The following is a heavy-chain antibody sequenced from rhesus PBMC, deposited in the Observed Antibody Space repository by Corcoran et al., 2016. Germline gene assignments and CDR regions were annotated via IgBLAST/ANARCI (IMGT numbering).Heavy chain of an antibody. Sequence: EVQLVESGGGLVQPCGSVRLYCAASGFTFSSYAMQWVHQAPGKGLEWVSAIGPGGSTYYADAVKGRFTISRDNAKNSLYLQMNSLRAEDTAVYYCARGSTTDVWG. J-gene: IGHJ5-2*01. CDR1: GFTFSSYA. V-gene: IGHV3-72*01. CDR3: ARGSTTDV. CDR2: IGPGGST. D-gene: IGHD1-14*01.